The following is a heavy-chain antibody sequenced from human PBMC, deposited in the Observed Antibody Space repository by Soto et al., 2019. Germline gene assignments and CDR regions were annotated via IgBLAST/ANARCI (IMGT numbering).Heavy chain of an antibody. Sequence: PGGSLRLSCAASGFTFSSYWMSWVRRAPGRGLEWVANIKQDGSEKYYVDSVKGRFTISRDNAKNSLYLQMNSLRAEDTAVYYCARQLLWFGELSPVDVWGQGTTVTVSS. D-gene: IGHD3-10*01. J-gene: IGHJ6*02. CDR1: GFTFSSYW. V-gene: IGHV3-7*01. CDR2: IKQDGSEK. CDR3: ARQLLWFGELSPVDV.